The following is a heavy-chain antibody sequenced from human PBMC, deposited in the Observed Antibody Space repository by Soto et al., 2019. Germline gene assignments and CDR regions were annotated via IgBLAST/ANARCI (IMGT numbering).Heavy chain of an antibody. Sequence: SLRLSCVASGFTFDDFSMHWVRLAPGKGLEWVSGISWNNGRIYYADSVRGRFTISRDNAQNSLYLEMNSLRADDTALYYCAKGSESYYLYGMDVWGQGTTVTVSS. J-gene: IGHJ6*02. CDR2: ISWNNGRI. V-gene: IGHV3-9*01. CDR3: AKGSESYYLYGMDV. D-gene: IGHD3-10*01. CDR1: GFTFDDFS.